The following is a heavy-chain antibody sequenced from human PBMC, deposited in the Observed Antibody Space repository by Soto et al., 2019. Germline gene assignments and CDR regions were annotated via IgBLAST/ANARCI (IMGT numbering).Heavy chain of an antibody. CDR2: IIPLFGTA. Sequence: QMQLEQSGGKVKQPGSSVRVSCKTSGGTFSTYAINWVRQAPGQGLEWMGAIIPLFGTADYSQKFQGRVTITADEYTSTAYMELSSLRFDDTAVYFCARPKGTYSSGYYYFDFWGQGTLVTVSS. CDR3: ARPKGTYSSGYYYFDF. J-gene: IGHJ4*02. CDR1: GGTFSTYA. V-gene: IGHV1-69*01. D-gene: IGHD6-19*01.